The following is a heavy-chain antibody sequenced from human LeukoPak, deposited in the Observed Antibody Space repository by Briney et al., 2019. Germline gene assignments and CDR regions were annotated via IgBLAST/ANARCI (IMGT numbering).Heavy chain of an antibody. D-gene: IGHD6-13*01. CDR1: GGTFSSYA. J-gene: IGHJ5*02. CDR3: ARDGQQQHSYNWFDP. V-gene: IGHV1-69*06. Sequence: SVKVSCKASGGTFSSYAISWVRQAPGQGLEWMGGIIPIFGTANYAQKFQGRVTITADKSTSTAYMELSSLRSEDTAVYYCARDGQQQHSYNWFDPWGQGTLVTVSS. CDR2: IIPIFGTA.